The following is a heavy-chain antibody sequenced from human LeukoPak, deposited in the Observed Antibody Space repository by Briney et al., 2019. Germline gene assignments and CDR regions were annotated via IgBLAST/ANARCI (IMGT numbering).Heavy chain of an antibody. D-gene: IGHD4-17*01. Sequence: PSETLSLTCTVSGGSISSSSYYWGWIRQPPGKGLEWIGSIYYSGSTYYNPSLKSRVTISVDTSKNQFSLKLSSVTAADTAVYYCVLTVSSAFDYWGQGTLVTVSS. J-gene: IGHJ4*02. V-gene: IGHV4-39*01. CDR1: GGSISSSSYY. CDR2: IYYSGST. CDR3: VLTVSSAFDY.